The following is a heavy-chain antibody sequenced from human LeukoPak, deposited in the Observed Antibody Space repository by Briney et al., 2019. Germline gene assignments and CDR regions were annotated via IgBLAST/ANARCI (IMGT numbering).Heavy chain of an antibody. CDR3: ARLEVAAAGNAPFFDY. D-gene: IGHD6-13*01. CDR2: INHSGST. CDR1: GGSFSSYF. Sequence: SETLSLTCAVYGGSFSSYFWSWIRQPPGKGLEWIGEINHSGSTNYNPSLKSRVTISVDKSKNQFPLKLSSVTAADTAVYYCARLEVAAAGNAPFFDYWGQGTLVTVSS. V-gene: IGHV4-34*01. J-gene: IGHJ4*02.